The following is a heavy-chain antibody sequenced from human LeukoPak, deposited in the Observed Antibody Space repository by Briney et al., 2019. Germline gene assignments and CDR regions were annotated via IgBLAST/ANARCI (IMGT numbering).Heavy chain of an antibody. J-gene: IGHJ4*02. Sequence: PSETLSLTCAVSGDSISSGYYWGWIRQSPGKGLEWICSIDRSGNRYYNPSLKSRVTLSVDTSENQFSLQLSSVTAADRALYYCARSGDYIKEGFDYWGQGTLVTVSS. D-gene: IGHD3-22*01. CDR2: IDRSGNR. CDR3: ARSGDYIKEGFDY. CDR1: GDSISSGYY. V-gene: IGHV4-38-2*01.